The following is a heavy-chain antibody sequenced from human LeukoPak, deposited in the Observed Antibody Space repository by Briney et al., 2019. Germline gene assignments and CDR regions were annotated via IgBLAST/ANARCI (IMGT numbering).Heavy chain of an antibody. J-gene: IGHJ5*02. D-gene: IGHD1-7*01. V-gene: IGHV4-4*09. CDR3: ARHRYNWNCRFDP. CDR1: GGSISSYY. CDR2: IYTSGST. Sequence: SETLSLTCTVSGGSISSYYWSWIRQPPGKGLEWIGYIYTSGSTNYNPSLKSRVTISVDTSKNQFSLKLSSVTAAGTAVYYCARHRYNWNCRFDPWGQGTLVTVSS.